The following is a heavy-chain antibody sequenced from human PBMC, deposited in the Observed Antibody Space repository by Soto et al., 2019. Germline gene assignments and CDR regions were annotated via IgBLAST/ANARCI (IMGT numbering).Heavy chain of an antibody. J-gene: IGHJ4*02. CDR1: GFTFSDYA. D-gene: IGHD6-19*01. Sequence: VQLVESGGGVVQPGRSLRLSCAASGFTFSDYAMHWVRQAPGKGLEWVAGVSHDGRNTHYADSVKGRFTISRDSSKNTVSLEMTSLRAEDTAVYYFAKGGRQWLVTSDFNYWGQGALVNVSS. CDR2: VSHDGRNT. CDR3: AKGGRQWLVTSDFNY. V-gene: IGHV3-30*18.